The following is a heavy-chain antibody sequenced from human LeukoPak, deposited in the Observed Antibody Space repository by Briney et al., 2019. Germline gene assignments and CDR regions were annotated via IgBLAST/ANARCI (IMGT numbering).Heavy chain of an antibody. D-gene: IGHD4-17*01. V-gene: IGHV1-18*04. Sequence: ASVKVSCKASGYTFTGYYMHWVRQAPGQGLEWMGWISAYNGNTNYAQKLQGRVTMTTDTSTSTAYMELRSLRSDDTAVYYCARHTQYDYGDYVGFDYWGQGTLVTVSS. J-gene: IGHJ4*02. CDR1: GYTFTGYY. CDR2: ISAYNGNT. CDR3: ARHTQYDYGDYVGFDY.